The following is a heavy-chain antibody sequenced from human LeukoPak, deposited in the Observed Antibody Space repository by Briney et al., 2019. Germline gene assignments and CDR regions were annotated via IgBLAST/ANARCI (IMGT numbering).Heavy chain of an antibody. CDR3: ARGLGGDQGYFDL. D-gene: IGHD3-10*01. CDR2: ISWNSGSL. J-gene: IGHJ2*01. V-gene: IGHV3-9*01. Sequence: PGGSLRLSCAASGFTFDDYAMHWVRHAPGKGLEWVSGISWNSGSLAYADSVKGRFTISRDNAKNSLYLQMSSLRTEDTALYYCARGLGGDQGYFDLWGRGTLATVSS. CDR1: GFTFDDYA.